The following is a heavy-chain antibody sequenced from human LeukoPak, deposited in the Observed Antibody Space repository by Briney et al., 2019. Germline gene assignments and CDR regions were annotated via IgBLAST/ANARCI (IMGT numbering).Heavy chain of an antibody. D-gene: IGHD3-3*01. Sequence: KTSETLSLTCNVSGGSISSFYLSWIRQPPGKGLEWIGYIYTSGTTKYNPSLKSRVTISVDTSKNQFSLKLSSVTAADTAVYYCARSARYDFWSGYTFDYWGQGTLVTVSS. CDR2: IYTSGTT. CDR1: GGSISSFY. CDR3: ARSARYDFWSGYTFDY. J-gene: IGHJ4*02. V-gene: IGHV4-4*09.